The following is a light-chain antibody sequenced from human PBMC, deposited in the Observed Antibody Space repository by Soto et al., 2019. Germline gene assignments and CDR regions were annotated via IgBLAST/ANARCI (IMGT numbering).Light chain of an antibody. V-gene: IGKV3-15*01. CDR3: QQYNEWPPVT. J-gene: IGKJ4*01. Sequence: EIVMTQSPATLSVSPGERATLSCRASQSVSINLAWYQQKPGQAPRLLIYGASTRATGFPARFSGSGSGTEFTLTINSLQSEDSAGYYCQQYNEWPPVTFCGGTKVDIK. CDR2: GAS. CDR1: QSVSIN.